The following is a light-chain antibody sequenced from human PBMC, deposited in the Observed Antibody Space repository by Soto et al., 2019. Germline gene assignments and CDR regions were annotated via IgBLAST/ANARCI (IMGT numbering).Light chain of an antibody. CDR3: QQYESYSPLT. J-gene: IGKJ4*01. CDR1: QSIRSW. CDR2: DAS. Sequence: DLQMTQSPSTLSASVGDRVTMTCRASQSIRSWLAWYQQKPGKAPKLLIYDASSLESGVPSRFSGRRSGTEFTLTISSLQPDDFRTYYCQQYESYSPLTFGGGTKVESK. V-gene: IGKV1-5*01.